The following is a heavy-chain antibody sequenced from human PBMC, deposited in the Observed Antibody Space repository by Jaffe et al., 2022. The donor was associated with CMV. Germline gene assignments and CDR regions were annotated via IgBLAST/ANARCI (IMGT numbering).Heavy chain of an antibody. CDR2: IYYSGST. CDR3: ARNFGYCSGGSCWSFDY. J-gene: IGHJ4*02. V-gene: IGHV4-59*01. D-gene: IGHD2-15*01. Sequence: QVQLQESGPGLVKPSETLSLTCTVSGGSISSYYWSWIRQPPGKGLEWIGYIYYSGSTNYNPSLKSRVTISVDTSKNQFSLKLSSVTAADTAVYYCARNFGYCSGGSCWSFDYWGQGTLVTVSS. CDR1: GGSISSYY.